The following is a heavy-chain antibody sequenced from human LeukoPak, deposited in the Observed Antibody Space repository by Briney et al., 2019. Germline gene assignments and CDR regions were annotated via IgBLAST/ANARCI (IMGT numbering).Heavy chain of an antibody. V-gene: IGHV1-2*02. Sequence: ATVKVSCKTSGYTFTGYYMHWVRQAPGQGLEWMGWINPNSGGTNYAQKFQGRVTMTRDTSISTAYMELSRLTSDDAAVYYCARDGAVAGTAYPEYWGQGTLVTVSS. CDR3: ARDGAVAGTAYPEY. D-gene: IGHD6-19*01. CDR2: INPNSGGT. J-gene: IGHJ4*02. CDR1: GYTFTGYY.